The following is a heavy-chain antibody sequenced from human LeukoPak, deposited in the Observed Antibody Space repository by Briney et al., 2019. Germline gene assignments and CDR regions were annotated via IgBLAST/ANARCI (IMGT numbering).Heavy chain of an antibody. D-gene: IGHD2-15*01. CDR3: ARAPGDTVD. V-gene: IGHV3-48*03. Sequence: PGGSLRLSCAASGFTFSSYEMNWVRQAPGKGLEWVSYISSSGSTIYYADSVKGRFTISRDNAKNSMYLQMNSLRAEDTAVYYCARAPGDTVDWGQGTLVTVSS. CDR1: GFTFSSYE. CDR2: ISSSGSTI. J-gene: IGHJ4*02.